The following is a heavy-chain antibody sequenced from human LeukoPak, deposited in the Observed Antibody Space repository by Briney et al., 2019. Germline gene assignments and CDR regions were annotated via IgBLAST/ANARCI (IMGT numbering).Heavy chain of an antibody. Sequence: RASVKVSCKASGGTFSSYAISWVRQAPGQGLEWMGGIIPIFGTANYAQKFQGRVTITADESTSTAYMELSSLRSEDTAVYYCARARDYGDYVDYWGQGTLVTVSS. CDR2: IIPIFGTA. D-gene: IGHD4-17*01. CDR1: GGTFSSYA. CDR3: ARARDYGDYVDY. J-gene: IGHJ4*02. V-gene: IGHV1-69*13.